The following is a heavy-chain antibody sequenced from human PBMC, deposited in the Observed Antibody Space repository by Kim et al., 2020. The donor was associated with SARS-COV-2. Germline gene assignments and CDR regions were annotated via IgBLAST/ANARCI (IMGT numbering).Heavy chain of an antibody. Sequence: GGSLRLSCAASGVAFSNYAMSWVRQAPGKGLEWVSAVSGSGDKTYYADSVKGRFSISRDNSKSTLYLHMNGLRAADTAIYYCALKGSFGSGYGGQGTLVTVSS. CDR1: GVAFSNYA. D-gene: IGHD3-3*01. CDR3: ALKGSFGSGY. CDR2: VSGSGDKT. J-gene: IGHJ4*02. V-gene: IGHV3-23*01.